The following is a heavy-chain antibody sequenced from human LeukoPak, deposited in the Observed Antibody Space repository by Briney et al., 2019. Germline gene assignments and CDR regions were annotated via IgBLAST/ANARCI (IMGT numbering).Heavy chain of an antibody. V-gene: IGHV3-7*01. CDR1: GFSLSTYW. CDR2: VNQDGSER. Sequence: GGSLRLSCAVSGFSLSTYWMTWVRQAPGKGLEWVASVNQDGSERYYVDSVKGRFTISRDNTKNSLYLQMNSLGADDTAVYYCARVGLYARSAGVDWGQGTLVTVSS. CDR3: ARVGLYARSAGVD. D-gene: IGHD2-2*02. J-gene: IGHJ4*02.